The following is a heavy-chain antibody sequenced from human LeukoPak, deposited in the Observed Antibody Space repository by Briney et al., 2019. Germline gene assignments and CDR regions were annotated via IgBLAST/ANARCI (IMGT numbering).Heavy chain of an antibody. CDR1: GGSISSYY. CDR3: ARLTYDILTGYYLDY. V-gene: IGHV4-59*01. Sequence: SETLSLTCTVSGGSISSYYWSWIRQPPGKGLEWIGYIYYSGSTNYNPSLKSRVTISVDTSKNQFSLKLSSVTAADTAVYYCARLTYDILTGYYLDYWGQGTLVTVSS. CDR2: IYYSGST. J-gene: IGHJ4*02. D-gene: IGHD3-9*01.